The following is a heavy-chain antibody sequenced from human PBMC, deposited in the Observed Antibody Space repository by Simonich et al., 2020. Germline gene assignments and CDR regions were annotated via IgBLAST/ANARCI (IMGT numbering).Heavy chain of an antibody. J-gene: IGHJ4*02. V-gene: IGHV4-39*01. CDR2: IYYSGST. CDR3: ARWAYSSSYFDY. CDR1: GGSISSSSYY. D-gene: IGHD6-6*01. Sequence: QLQLQESGPGLVKPSETLSLTCTVSGGSISSSSYYWGWIRQPPGKWLGWIGSIYYSGSTYNNPSLKSRVTISVATSKTQFSLKLSSVTAADTAVYYCARWAYSSSYFDYWGQGTLVTVSS.